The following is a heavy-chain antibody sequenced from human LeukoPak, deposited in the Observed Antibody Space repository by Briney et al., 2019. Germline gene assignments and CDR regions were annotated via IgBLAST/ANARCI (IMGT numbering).Heavy chain of an antibody. J-gene: IGHJ6*03. CDR2: IKQDGSEK. V-gene: IGHV3-7*01. D-gene: IGHD2-2*01. Sequence: PGGSLRLSCAASGFTFSSYWMSWVRQAPGKGLEWVANIKQDGSEKYYVDSVKGRFTISRDNAKNSLYLQMNSLRAEDTAVYYCARLSYCCSTSCYFAGYYYYYMDVWGKGTTVTVSS. CDR3: ARLSYCCSTSCYFAGYYYYYMDV. CDR1: GFTFSSYW.